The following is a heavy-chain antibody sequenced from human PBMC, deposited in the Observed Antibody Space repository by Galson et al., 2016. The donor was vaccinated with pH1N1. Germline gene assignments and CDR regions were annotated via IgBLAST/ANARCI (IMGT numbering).Heavy chain of an antibody. D-gene: IGHD6-13*01. CDR3: SRGLIDIAAPYYYMCF. J-gene: IGHJ6*03. CDR2: ISSRSSYI. CDR1: GYTFRSYS. V-gene: IGHV3-21*01. Sequence: SLRLSCAASGYTFRSYSMNWVRQAPGKGLEWVSSISSRSSYIYYADSVKGRFTISRDNAKNSLYLQMNSLRAEDTAVYYCSRGLIDIAAPYYYMCFWGKGTTVTVSS.